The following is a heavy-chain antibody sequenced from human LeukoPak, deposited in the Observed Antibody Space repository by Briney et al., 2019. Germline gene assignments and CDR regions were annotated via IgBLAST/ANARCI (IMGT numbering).Heavy chain of an antibody. CDR3: ARGMVQMVFYDYLGGVISADY. Sequence: SVKGRFTISRDNSKNTLFLQMNSLRAEDTAVHYCARGMVQMVFYDYLGGVISADYWGQGTLVTVFS. V-gene: IGHV3-30*07. D-gene: IGHD3-16*02. J-gene: IGHJ4*02.